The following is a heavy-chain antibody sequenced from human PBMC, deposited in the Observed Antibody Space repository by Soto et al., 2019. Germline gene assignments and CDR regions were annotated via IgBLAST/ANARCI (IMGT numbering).Heavy chain of an antibody. CDR2: IDPSDSYT. J-gene: IGHJ6*02. CDR3: ARFHCSSTSCSPGNYYYGMDV. Sequence: PGESLKISCKGSGYSFTSYWISWVRQMPGKGLEWMGRIDPSDSYTNYSPSFQGHVTISADKSISTAYLQWSSLKASDTAMYYCARFHCSSTSCSPGNYYYGMDVWGQGTTVTV. D-gene: IGHD2-2*01. V-gene: IGHV5-10-1*01. CDR1: GYSFTSYW.